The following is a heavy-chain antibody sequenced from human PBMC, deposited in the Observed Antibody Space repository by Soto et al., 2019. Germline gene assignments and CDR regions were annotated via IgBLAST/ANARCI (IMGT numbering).Heavy chain of an antibody. CDR2: IHHSGST. Sequence: SETLSLTCALYGGSFDGYYWSWIRQSPGKGLEWIGEIHHSGSTKYNPSLKSRASLSVDTSTKQFSLKMTSMTAADRGVYYCARGVDSWSGYLFWGQGTPVTVSS. CDR1: GGSFDGYY. CDR3: ARGVDSWSGYLF. D-gene: IGHD3-3*01. J-gene: IGHJ4*02. V-gene: IGHV4-34*01.